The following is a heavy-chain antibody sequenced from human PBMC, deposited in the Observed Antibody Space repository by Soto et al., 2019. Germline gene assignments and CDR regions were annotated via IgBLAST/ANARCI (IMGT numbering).Heavy chain of an antibody. J-gene: IGHJ4*02. D-gene: IGHD3-3*01. CDR3: EKGRSDFWSPYYFDS. Sequence: ALRLSCVGTGLNFDDFAMHWVRQAPGKGLEWVSGITWNSRVLAYADSVKGRFTISRDNARNSLYLQMDSLRDEDTALYYCEKGRSDFWSPYYFDSWGQGTLATVSP. V-gene: IGHV3-9*01. CDR2: ITWNSRVL. CDR1: GLNFDDFA.